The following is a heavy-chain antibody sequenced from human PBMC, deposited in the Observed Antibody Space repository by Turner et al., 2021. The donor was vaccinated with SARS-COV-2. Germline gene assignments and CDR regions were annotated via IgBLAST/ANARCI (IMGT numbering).Heavy chain of an antibody. CDR1: CGAISSSSYY. CDR3: ARGRIMIMFGGVFPNWFDP. V-gene: IGHV4-39*01. D-gene: IGHD3-16*01. J-gene: IGHJ5*02. Sequence: QLQLQESGPGLVKPSETLSLTGSVSCGAISSSSYYWGWIRQPTGKGLEWIVSIYYSGSTYYNPSLKSRVTISVDTSKNQFSLKLSSVTAADTAVYYCARGRIMIMFGGVFPNWFDPWGQGTLVTVSS. CDR2: IYYSGST.